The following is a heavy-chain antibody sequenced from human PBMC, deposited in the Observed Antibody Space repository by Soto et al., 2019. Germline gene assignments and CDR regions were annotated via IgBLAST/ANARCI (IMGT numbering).Heavy chain of an antibody. CDR2: IYYSGST. CDR3: ARDRKARYCSGGSCYDYFDY. J-gene: IGHJ4*02. Sequence: SQTLSLTWTVSGGSVSSGSYCWSWIRQPPGKGLEWIGYIYYSGSTNYNPSLKSRVTISVDTSKNQSSLKLSSVTAADTAVYYCARDRKARYCSGGSCYDYFDYWGQGTLVTVS. CDR1: GGSVSSGSYC. V-gene: IGHV4-61*01. D-gene: IGHD2-15*01.